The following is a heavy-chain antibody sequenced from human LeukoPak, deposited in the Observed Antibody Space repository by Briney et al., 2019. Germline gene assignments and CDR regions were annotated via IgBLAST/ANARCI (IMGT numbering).Heavy chain of an antibody. Sequence: GGSLRLSCAASGFTFSSYAMHWVRQAPGKGLEWVAVISYDGSNKYYADSVKGRFTISRDNSKNTLYLQMNSLRAGDTAVYYCARAPMYYDILTGYPDYWGQGTLVTVSS. V-gene: IGHV3-30*04. CDR1: GFTFSSYA. CDR2: ISYDGSNK. CDR3: ARAPMYYDILTGYPDY. J-gene: IGHJ4*02. D-gene: IGHD3-9*01.